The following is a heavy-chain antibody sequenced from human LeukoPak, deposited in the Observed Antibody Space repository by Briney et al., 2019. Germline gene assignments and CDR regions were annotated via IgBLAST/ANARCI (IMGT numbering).Heavy chain of an antibody. Sequence: ASVKVSCKASGYTFTSYGISWVRQAPGQGLEWKGWISAYNGNTNYAQKLQGRVTMTTDTSTSTAYMELRSLRSEDTAVYFCARDACSSTICQAGGNWFDPWGQGTLVIVS. CDR3: ARDACSSTICQAGGNWFDP. CDR1: GYTFTSYG. V-gene: IGHV1-18*01. CDR2: ISAYNGNT. J-gene: IGHJ5*02. D-gene: IGHD2-2*01.